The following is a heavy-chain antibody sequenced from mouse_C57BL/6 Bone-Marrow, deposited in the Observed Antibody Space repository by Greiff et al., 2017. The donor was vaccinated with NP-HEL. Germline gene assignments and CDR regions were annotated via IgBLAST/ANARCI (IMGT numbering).Heavy chain of an antibody. CDR3: ARPITTVGYFDV. Sequence: QVQLQQSGAELVKPGASVKISCKASGYAFSSYWMNWVKQRPGKGLEWIGQIYPGDGDTNYNGKFKGKATLTADKSSSTAYMQLSSLTSEDSAVYFCARPITTVGYFDVWGTGTTVTVSS. CDR1: GYAFSSYW. D-gene: IGHD1-1*01. CDR2: IYPGDGDT. V-gene: IGHV1-80*01. J-gene: IGHJ1*03.